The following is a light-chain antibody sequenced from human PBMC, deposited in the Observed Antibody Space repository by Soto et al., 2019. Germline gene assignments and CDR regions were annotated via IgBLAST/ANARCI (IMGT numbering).Light chain of an antibody. CDR3: QQYNSWPRT. J-gene: IGKJ1*01. Sequence: EIVLTQSPGTLSLSPGERATLSCRASQSVSNNYLAWYQQKPGQAPRLLIYGASNRATGIPATFSGSGSGTEFTLTISSLQSEDFAIYYCQQYNSWPRTFGQGTKVDIK. CDR2: GAS. V-gene: IGKV3D-15*01. CDR1: QSVSNN.